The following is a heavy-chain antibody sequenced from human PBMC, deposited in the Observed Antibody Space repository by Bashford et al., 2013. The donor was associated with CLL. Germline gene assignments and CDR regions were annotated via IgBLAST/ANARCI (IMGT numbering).Heavy chain of an antibody. J-gene: IGHJ6*02. CDR2: INHSGST. CDR3: ARGPMIVVVINPGEPYYYYYYGMDV. CDR1: GGSFSGYY. D-gene: IGHD3-22*01. Sequence: SETLSLTCAVYGGSFSGYYWSWIRQPPRGRGVEWIGEINHSGSTNYNPSLKSRVTISVDTSKNQFSLKLSSVTAADTAVYYCARGPMIVVVINPGEPYYYYYYGMDVWGQGTTVTVSS. V-gene: IGHV4-34*01.